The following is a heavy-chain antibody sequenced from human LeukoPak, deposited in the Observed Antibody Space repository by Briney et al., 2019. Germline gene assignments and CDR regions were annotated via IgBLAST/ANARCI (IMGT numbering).Heavy chain of an antibody. CDR1: GGSISSSSYY. Sequence: PSETLSLTCTVSGGSISSSSYYWGWIRQPPGKGLEWIGSIYYSGSTYYNPSLKSRVTISVDTSKNQFSLKLSSVTAADTAVYYCARVGRDILTGYYRYFDLWGRGTLVTVSS. CDR3: ARVGRDILTGYYRYFDL. CDR2: IYYSGST. V-gene: IGHV4-39*07. D-gene: IGHD3-9*01. J-gene: IGHJ2*01.